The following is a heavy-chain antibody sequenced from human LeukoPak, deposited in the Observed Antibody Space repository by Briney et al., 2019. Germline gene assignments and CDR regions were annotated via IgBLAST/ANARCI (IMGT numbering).Heavy chain of an antibody. V-gene: IGHV3-11*01. CDR1: GFTFSDYY. D-gene: IGHD2-2*02. CDR3: ARAPRGYCSSTSCYILGYYYYYYMDV. Sequence: GGSLRLSCAASGFTFSDYYMSWIRQAPGKGLEWVSYISSSGSTIYYADSVKGRFTISRDNAENSLYLQMNSLRAEDTAVYYCARAPRGYCSSTSCYILGYYYYYYMDVWGKGTTVTISS. J-gene: IGHJ6*03. CDR2: ISSSGSTI.